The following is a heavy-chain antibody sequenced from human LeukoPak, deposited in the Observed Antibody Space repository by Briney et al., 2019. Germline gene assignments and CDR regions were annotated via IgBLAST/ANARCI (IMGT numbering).Heavy chain of an antibody. D-gene: IGHD3-22*01. CDR3: AREYSYYYDSSGYYSQNPFDY. J-gene: IGHJ4*02. V-gene: IGHV1-69*04. Sequence: PVKVSCKASGGTFISYAISWVRQAPGQGLEWMGRIIPILGIANYAQKFQGRVTITADKSTSTVYMELSSLRSEDTAVYYCAREYSYYYDSSGYYSQNPFDYWGQGTLVTVSS. CDR2: IIPILGIA. CDR1: GGTFISYA.